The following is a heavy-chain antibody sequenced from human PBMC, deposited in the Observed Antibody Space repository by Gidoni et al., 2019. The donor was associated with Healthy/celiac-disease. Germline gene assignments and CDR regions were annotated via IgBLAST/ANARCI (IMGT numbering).Heavy chain of an antibody. V-gene: IGHV3-73*01. J-gene: IGHJ4*02. CDR1: GFTFSGSA. CDR3: TRQGIAVAEID. Sequence: EVQLVESGGGLVQPGGSLKLSCAASGFTFSGSAMHWVRQASGKGLAWVGRIRSKANSYATAYAASVKGRFTISRDDSKNTAYLQMNSLKTEDTAVYYCTRQGIAVAEIDWGQGTLVTVSS. D-gene: IGHD6-19*01. CDR2: IRSKANSYAT.